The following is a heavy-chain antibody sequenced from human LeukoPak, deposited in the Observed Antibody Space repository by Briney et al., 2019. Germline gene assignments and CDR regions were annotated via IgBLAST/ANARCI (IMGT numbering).Heavy chain of an antibody. CDR3: ARIPYSRTDSSGYYSVFYYFDY. J-gene: IGHJ4*02. CDR2: IKQDGSEK. D-gene: IGHD3-22*01. V-gene: IGHV3-7*01. Sequence: GGSLRLSCAASGFTFSSYWMSWVRQAPGKGLEWVANIKQDGSEKYYVDSVKGRFTISRDNAKNSLYLQMNSLRAEDTVVYYCARIPYSRTDSSGYYSVFYYFDYWGQGTLVTVSS. CDR1: GFTFSSYW.